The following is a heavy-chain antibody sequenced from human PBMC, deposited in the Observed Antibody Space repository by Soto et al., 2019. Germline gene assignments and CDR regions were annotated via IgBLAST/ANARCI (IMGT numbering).Heavy chain of an antibody. V-gene: IGHV3-30-3*01. Sequence: QVQLVESGGGVVQPGRSLRLSCTASGFTFSSFAMHWVRQAPGKGLEWVAVISYDGTSKYFADSVKGRFTISRDNSKNTLHLQMNSLRAEDTAVYFCARDLCSGGSCYSGYWGQGTLVTVSS. CDR1: GFTFSSFA. CDR3: ARDLCSGGSCYSGY. J-gene: IGHJ4*02. D-gene: IGHD2-15*01. CDR2: ISYDGTSK.